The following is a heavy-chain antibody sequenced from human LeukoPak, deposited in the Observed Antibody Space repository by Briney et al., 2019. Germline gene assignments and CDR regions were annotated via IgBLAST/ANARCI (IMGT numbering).Heavy chain of an antibody. CDR3: TREQLELRGTDSYYYL. Sequence: SETLSLTCSVSGASISIYYWNWIRQSAGRGLEWIGRVYASGRSKYNPSLQSRVSMSVDKSKKQFSLELSSVTAADTAVYYCTREQLELRGTDSYYYLWSKGTTVTVSS. CDR1: GASISIYY. D-gene: IGHD1-1*01. CDR2: VYASGRS. V-gene: IGHV4-4*07. J-gene: IGHJ6*04.